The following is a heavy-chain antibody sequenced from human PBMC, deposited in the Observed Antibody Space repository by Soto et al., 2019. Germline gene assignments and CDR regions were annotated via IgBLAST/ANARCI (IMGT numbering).Heavy chain of an antibody. CDR1: GYTFTSYY. D-gene: IGHD5-12*01. CDR2: INPSGGST. CDR3: AREGGIVATIEIGSYYGMDV. Sequence: QVQLVQSGAEVKKPGASVKVSCKASGYTFTSYYMHWVRQAPGQGLEWMGIINPSGGSTSYAQKFQGRVTMTRDTSTSTVYMELSSLRSEDTAVYYCAREGGIVATIEIGSYYGMDVWGQGTTVTVSS. J-gene: IGHJ6*02. V-gene: IGHV1-46*01.